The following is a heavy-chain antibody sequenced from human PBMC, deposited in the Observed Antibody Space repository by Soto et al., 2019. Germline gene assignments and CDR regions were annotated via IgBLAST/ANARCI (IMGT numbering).Heavy chain of an antibody. Sequence: PSETLSLTCTVSGGSISSGGYYWSWIRQHPGKGLEWIGYIYYSGSTYYNPSLKSRVTISVDTSKNQFSLKLSSVTAADTAVYYCARDRPRNARYCSSTSCPSSYGMDVWGQRTTVPVSS. D-gene: IGHD2-2*01. V-gene: IGHV4-31*03. CDR1: GGSISSGGYY. CDR2: IYYSGST. J-gene: IGHJ6*02. CDR3: ARDRPRNARYCSSTSCPSSYGMDV.